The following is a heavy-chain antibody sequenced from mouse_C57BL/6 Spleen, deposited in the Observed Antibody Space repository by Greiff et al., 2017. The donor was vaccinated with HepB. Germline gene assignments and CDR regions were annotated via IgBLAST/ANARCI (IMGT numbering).Heavy chain of an antibody. CDR3: ARDPLYDYDAAWFAY. CDR2: ISDGGSYT. CDR1: GFTFSSYA. Sequence: EVMLVESGGGLVKPGGSLKLSCAASGFTFSSYAMSWVRQTPEKRLEWVATISDGGSYTYYPDNVKGRFTISRDNAKNNLYLQMSQLKSEDTAMYYCARDPLYDYDAAWFAYWGQGTLVTVSA. V-gene: IGHV5-4*01. D-gene: IGHD2-4*01. J-gene: IGHJ3*01.